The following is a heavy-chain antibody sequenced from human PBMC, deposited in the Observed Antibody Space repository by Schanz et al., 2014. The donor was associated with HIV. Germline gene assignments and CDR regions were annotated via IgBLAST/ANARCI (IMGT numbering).Heavy chain of an antibody. CDR3: ARWGRGCSGGSCYWGYYGMDV. CDR2: ISAYKGNT. Sequence: QVQLVQSGAEMKKPGASVKVSCKASGYTFTSYGISWVRQAPGQGLEWMGWISAYKGNTNYAQKLQGRVTMTTDTSTNTAYMELRRLRSDDTAVYYCARWGRGCSGGSCYWGYYGMDVWGQGTTVTVSS. CDR1: GYTFTSYG. J-gene: IGHJ6*02. V-gene: IGHV1-18*01. D-gene: IGHD2-15*01.